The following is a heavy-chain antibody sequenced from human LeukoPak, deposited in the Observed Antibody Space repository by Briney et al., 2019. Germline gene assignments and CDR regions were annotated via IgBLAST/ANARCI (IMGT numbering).Heavy chain of an antibody. Sequence: SETLSLTCAVSGASISSNNWWWSWVRQPPGKGLEWIGEIYHSGSTNYNPSLKSRVTMSVDKSKNQFSLKLSSVTAADTAVYYRASAEPRGIIWYLYWGQGTLVTVSS. J-gene: IGHJ4*02. CDR2: IYHSGST. CDR1: GASISSNNW. V-gene: IGHV4-4*02. D-gene: IGHD6-13*01. CDR3: ASAEPRGIIWYLY.